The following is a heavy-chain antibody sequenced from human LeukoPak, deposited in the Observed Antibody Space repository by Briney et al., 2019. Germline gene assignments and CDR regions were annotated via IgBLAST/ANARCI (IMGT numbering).Heavy chain of an antibody. J-gene: IGHJ4*02. CDR2: INPSGGST. Sequence: GASVKVSCKASGYTFTSYYMNWVRQAPGQGLEWMGIINPSGGSTSYAQKFQGRVTMTRDTSTSTVYMELSSLRSEDTAVYYCARADRRRPPYPSSWYSENIFDYWGQGTLVTVSS. CDR3: ARADRRRPPYPSSWYSENIFDY. CDR1: GYTFTSYY. D-gene: IGHD6-13*01. V-gene: IGHV1-46*01.